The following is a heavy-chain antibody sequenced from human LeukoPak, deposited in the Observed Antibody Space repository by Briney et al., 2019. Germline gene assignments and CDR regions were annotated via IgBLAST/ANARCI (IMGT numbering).Heavy chain of an antibody. Sequence: GGSLRLSRKGSGYIFTSYWVTWVRQMPGKGLGWMGMIDPTDSYTNYISCVQGHVTISTAKSISTAYLQWSSVKASDTAIYYSERRGGSSSNFDFWGQGTLVTVSS. D-gene: IGHD6-6*01. V-gene: IGHV5-10-1*01. CDR3: ERRGGSSSNFDF. J-gene: IGHJ4*02. CDR1: GYIFTSYW. CDR2: IDPTDSYT.